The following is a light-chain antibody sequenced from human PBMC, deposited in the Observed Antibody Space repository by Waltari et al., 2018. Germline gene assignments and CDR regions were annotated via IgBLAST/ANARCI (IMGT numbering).Light chain of an antibody. J-gene: IGLJ2*01. CDR3: GADHGSGSNFVV. CDR2: VGTGGIVV. Sequence: QPVLTQPPSASASLGASVTLTCTLSSGYSNYKVDWYQQRPGKGPRFVMRVGTGGIVVSKGDRLPVRCSVLGSGLNRYMTIKNIQEEDESDYHCGADHGSGSNFVVFGGGTKLTVL. CDR1: SGYSNYK. V-gene: IGLV9-49*01.